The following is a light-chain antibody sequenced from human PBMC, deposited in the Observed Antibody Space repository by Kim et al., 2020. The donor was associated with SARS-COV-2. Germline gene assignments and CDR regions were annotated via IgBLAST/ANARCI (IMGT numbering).Light chain of an antibody. V-gene: IGKV1-39*01. CDR1: QSISSY. CDR3: QQSYSTPVT. Sequence: ASVGDRVTITCPASQSISSYLNWYQQKPGKAPKLLSYAASSLQSGVPSRFSGSGSGTDFTLTISNLQPEDFATYYCQQSYSTPVTFGQGTRLEIK. CDR2: AAS. J-gene: IGKJ5*01.